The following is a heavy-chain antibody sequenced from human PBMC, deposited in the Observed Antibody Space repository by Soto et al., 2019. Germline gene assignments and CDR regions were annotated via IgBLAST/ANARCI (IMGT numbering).Heavy chain of an antibody. CDR2: IYYSGST. CDR1: GGSISSYY. D-gene: IGHD7-27*01. J-gene: IGHJ3*02. CDR3: ARPLTGENLADAFDI. V-gene: IGHV4-59*08. Sequence: SETLSLTCTVSGGSISSYYWSWIRQPPGKGLEWIGYIYYSGSTNYNPSLKSRVTISVDTSKNQFSLKLSSVTAADTAVYYCARPLTGENLADAFDIWGQGTMVTVSS.